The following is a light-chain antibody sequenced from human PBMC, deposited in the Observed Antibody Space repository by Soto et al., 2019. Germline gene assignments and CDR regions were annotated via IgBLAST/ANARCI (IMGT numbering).Light chain of an antibody. Sequence: QSVLTQPPSASGTHGQRVTISCSGSSSNIGSNYVYWYQQLPGTAPKLLIYRNNQRPSGVPDRFSGSKPGTSASLAISGLRSEDEADYYCAAWDDSLSGRVVFGGGTKLTVL. J-gene: IGLJ2*01. V-gene: IGLV1-47*01. CDR3: AAWDDSLSGRVV. CDR2: RNN. CDR1: SSNIGSNY.